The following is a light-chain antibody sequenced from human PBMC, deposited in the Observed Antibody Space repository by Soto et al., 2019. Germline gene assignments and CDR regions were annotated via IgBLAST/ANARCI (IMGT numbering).Light chain of an antibody. Sequence: SQMTQSPSSLSSSGGDRVTITXRASHSISSYLDWYQQKPRXAPTXXXDAXSSLQTGVPSRFSGSGSGTDFTPTISSRQHDDCVTYYCQQSYRSPRTFGQGTRLEIK. V-gene: IGKV1-39*01. CDR1: HSISSY. CDR2: AXS. CDR3: QQSYRSPRT. J-gene: IGKJ5*01.